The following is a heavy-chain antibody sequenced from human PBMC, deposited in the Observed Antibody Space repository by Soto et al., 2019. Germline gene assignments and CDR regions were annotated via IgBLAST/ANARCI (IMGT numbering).Heavy chain of an antibody. CDR2: ISGSGGST. V-gene: IGHV3-23*01. CDR1: GFTFSSYA. Sequence: EVQLLESGGGLVQPGGSLRLSCAASGFTFSSYAMSWVRQAPGKGLEWDSAISGSGGSTYYADSVKGRFTISRDNSKNSLYLQMNSLRAEDTAVYYCAKGLRGSSGWYDYWGQGTLVTVSS. CDR3: AKGLRGSSGWYDY. J-gene: IGHJ4*02. D-gene: IGHD6-19*01.